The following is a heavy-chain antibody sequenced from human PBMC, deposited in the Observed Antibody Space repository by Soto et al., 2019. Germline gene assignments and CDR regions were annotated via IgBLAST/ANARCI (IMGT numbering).Heavy chain of an antibody. CDR1: GDSISTSNYY. V-gene: IGHV4-39*01. J-gene: IGHJ4*02. CDR2: IFYSGGT. Sequence: SETLSLTCTVSGDSISTSNYYWGWIRQPPGEGLEWIGHIFYSGGTYYNPSLKSRVTISVDTSKNQFSLKLNSITAADTAVYFCARRGGGDYLFDSWGQGTLVTVSP. D-gene: IGHD4-17*01. CDR3: ARRGGGDYLFDS.